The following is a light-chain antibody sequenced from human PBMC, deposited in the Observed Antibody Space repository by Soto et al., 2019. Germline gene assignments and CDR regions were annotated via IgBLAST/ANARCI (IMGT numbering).Light chain of an antibody. Sequence: QAVVTQEPSFSVSPGRTVTLTCGLTSGSVSTSYYPSWYQQTPGQAPRTLIYNTNTRSSGVPDRFSGSIVGNKAALTITGAQADDESDYYCVLYLASGTWVFGGGTKLTVL. CDR1: SGSVSTSYY. V-gene: IGLV8-61*01. CDR3: VLYLASGTWV. J-gene: IGLJ3*02. CDR2: NTN.